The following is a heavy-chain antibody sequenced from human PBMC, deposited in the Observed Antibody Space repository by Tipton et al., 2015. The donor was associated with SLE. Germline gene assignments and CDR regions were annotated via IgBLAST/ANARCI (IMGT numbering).Heavy chain of an antibody. J-gene: IGHJ4*02. D-gene: IGHD2-15*01. CDR1: GYTFSDYY. V-gene: IGHV1-2*06. CDR2: INPNSGGT. Sequence: QSGAEVKKPGASVKVSCKASGYTFSDYYMHWVRQAPGQGLEWMGRINPNSGGTNSAQKFQGRVTMTRDTSISTAYMELSRLTSDDTAVYYCARDLDCSGGSCYSGVYWGQGTLVTVSS. CDR3: ARDLDCSGGSCYSGVY.